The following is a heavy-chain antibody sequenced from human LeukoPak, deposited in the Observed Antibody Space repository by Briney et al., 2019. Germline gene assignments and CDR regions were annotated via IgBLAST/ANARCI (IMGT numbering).Heavy chain of an antibody. Sequence: ASVKVSCKASGYTFTGYFIHWVRQAPGQGLEYMGWINPNSGGTNYAQKFQGRVTMTRDTSISTAYMELSRLTSDDTAVYYCARFRDAAYWGQGTLVTVSS. J-gene: IGHJ4*02. CDR1: GYTFTGYF. CDR2: INPNSGGT. V-gene: IGHV1-2*02. CDR3: ARFRDAAY. D-gene: IGHD2-15*01.